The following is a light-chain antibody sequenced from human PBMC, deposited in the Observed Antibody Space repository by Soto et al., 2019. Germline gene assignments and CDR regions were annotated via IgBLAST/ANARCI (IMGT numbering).Light chain of an antibody. CDR1: TSNIGRST. V-gene: IGLV1-44*01. Sequence: QSVLTQPPSASGTPGQRVTISCPGSTSNIGRSTVSWYQQFPGAAPKLLIYSNTQRPLGVPVRFSGSKSDTSASLAISGLQSEDEADYYCATWNDGVFVFGIGTKVTVL. J-gene: IGLJ1*01. CDR2: SNT. CDR3: ATWNDGVFV.